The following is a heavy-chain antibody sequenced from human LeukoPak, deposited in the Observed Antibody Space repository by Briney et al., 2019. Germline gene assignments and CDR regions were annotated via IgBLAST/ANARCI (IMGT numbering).Heavy chain of an antibody. J-gene: IGHJ4*02. CDR3: AKKEANYYDSSGPDY. CDR1: GFTFSSYG. D-gene: IGHD3-22*01. Sequence: PGGSLRLSCAASGFTFSSYGMHWVRQAPGKGLEWVAFIRYDGSNKCYADSVKGRFTISRDNSKNTLYLQMNSLRAEDTAVYYCAKKEANYYDSSGPDYWGQGTLVTVSS. CDR2: IRYDGSNK. V-gene: IGHV3-30*02.